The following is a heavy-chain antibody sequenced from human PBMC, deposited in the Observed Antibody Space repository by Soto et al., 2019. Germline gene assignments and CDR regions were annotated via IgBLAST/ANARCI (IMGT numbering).Heavy chain of an antibody. V-gene: IGHV1-58*01. CDR2: IVVGSGNT. D-gene: IGHD3-22*01. Sequence: ASVKVSCKASGVTFTSSAVQWVRQARGQRLEWIGWIVVGSGNTNYAQKFQERVTITRDMSTSTAYMELSSLRSEDTAVYYCAADHYDSSGYHGYYYYGMDVWGQGTTVTVSS. J-gene: IGHJ6*02. CDR1: GVTFTSSA. CDR3: AADHYDSSGYHGYYYYGMDV.